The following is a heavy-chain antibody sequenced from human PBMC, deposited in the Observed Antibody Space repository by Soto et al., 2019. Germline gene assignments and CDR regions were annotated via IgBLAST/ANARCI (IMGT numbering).Heavy chain of an antibody. CDR3: GRQPGHCGSTTCFGYYSVDV. D-gene: IGHD2-2*01. V-gene: IGHV4-39*01. CDR2: IYYSRST. CDR1: GGSISSSSYS. Sequence: QLQLQESGPRLVKPSETLSLTCSVSGGSISSSSYSWGWIRQPPGKGLEWIGTIYYSRSTHYNPSLEGRVAISADTPNIPLSRRLSSVTAADTAVYYCGRQPGHCGSTTCFGYYSVDVWGQGTTVTVS. J-gene: IGHJ6*02.